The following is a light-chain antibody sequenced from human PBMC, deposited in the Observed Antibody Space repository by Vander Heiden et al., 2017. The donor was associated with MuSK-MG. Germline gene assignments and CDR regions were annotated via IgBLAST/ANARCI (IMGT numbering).Light chain of an antibody. Sequence: DIVLTQSPGTLSLSPGEGATPTRRASQNDYSTCLAWYQQRPGQAPHLLIYGASSRATGVPDRFSGSGSGADFTLNISRVEPEDVGMYYCQQEGKSPFTFGRGTKVDIK. CDR2: GAS. CDR1: QNDYSTC. V-gene: IGKV3-20*01. CDR3: QQEGKSPFT. J-gene: IGKJ4*01.